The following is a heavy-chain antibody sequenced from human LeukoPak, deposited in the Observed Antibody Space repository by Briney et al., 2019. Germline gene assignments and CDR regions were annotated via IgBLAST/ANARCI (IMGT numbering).Heavy chain of an antibody. CDR3: ARSSGIAVAGTFVY. CDR2: ISAYNGNT. J-gene: IGHJ4*02. D-gene: IGHD6-19*01. CDR1: GYSFTSYW. V-gene: IGHV1-18*04. Sequence: GESLKISCKGSGYSFTSYWIGWVRQAPGQGLEWMGWISAYNGNTNYAQKLQGRVTMTTDTSTSTAYMELRSLRSDDTAVYYCARSSGIAVAGTFVYWGQGTLVTVSS.